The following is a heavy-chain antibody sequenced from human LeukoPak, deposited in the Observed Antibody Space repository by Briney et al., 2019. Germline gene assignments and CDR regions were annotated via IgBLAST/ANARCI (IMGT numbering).Heavy chain of an antibody. Sequence: GGSLRLSCAASGFTFSSYSMNWVRQAPGTGLEWVSSISSSSSYIYYADSVKGRFTISRDNAKNSLYLQMNSLRAEDTAVYYCARLLGYCSSTSCYHYYYYYMDVWGKGTTVTVSS. CDR1: GFTFSSYS. CDR3: ARLLGYCSSTSCYHYYYYYMDV. V-gene: IGHV3-21*01. J-gene: IGHJ6*03. D-gene: IGHD2-2*01. CDR2: ISSSSSYI.